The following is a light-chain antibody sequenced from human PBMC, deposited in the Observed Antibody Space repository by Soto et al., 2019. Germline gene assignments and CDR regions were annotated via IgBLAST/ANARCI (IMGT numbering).Light chain of an antibody. CDR3: QQYDGYYTQT. J-gene: IGKJ1*01. Sequence: AIQLTQYPSSLSASVGDRVTITCRASQAIRDYLAWYQQKPGRAPQLLIYDSSTLEPGVPSRFRGSGSGTEFTLTINGLQTDDFANYYCQQYDGYYTQTFGHGTKVDI. V-gene: IGKV1-13*02. CDR1: QAIRDY. CDR2: DSS.